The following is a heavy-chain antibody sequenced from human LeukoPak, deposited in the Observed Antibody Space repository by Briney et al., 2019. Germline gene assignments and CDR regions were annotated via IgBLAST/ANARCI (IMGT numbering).Heavy chain of an antibody. V-gene: IGHV3-23*01. D-gene: IGHD1-26*01. J-gene: IGHJ3*02. CDR2: ISGSGTST. CDR3: AKIVGATTPRYAFDI. Sequence: GGSLRLSCAASTFTFSSYAMSWVRQAPGKGLEWVSIISGSGTSTYYADSVRGRFTISRDNSKNTLSLQMNSLRAEDTAVYYCAKIVGATTPRYAFDIWGQGTMVSVSS. CDR1: TFTFSSYA.